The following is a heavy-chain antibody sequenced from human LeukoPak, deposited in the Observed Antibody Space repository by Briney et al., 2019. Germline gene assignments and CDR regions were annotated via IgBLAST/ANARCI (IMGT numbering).Heavy chain of an antibody. CDR1: GGSISSSSYY. V-gene: IGHV4-39*07. CDR2: IYYSGST. Sequence: SQTLSLTCTVSGGSISSSSYYWGWIRQPPGKGLEWIGSIYYSGSTNYNPSLKSRVTISVDTSKNQFSLKLSSVTAADTAVYYCARARDIYYDSSGYYTFDYWGQGTLVTVSS. J-gene: IGHJ4*02. CDR3: ARARDIYYDSSGYYTFDY. D-gene: IGHD3-22*01.